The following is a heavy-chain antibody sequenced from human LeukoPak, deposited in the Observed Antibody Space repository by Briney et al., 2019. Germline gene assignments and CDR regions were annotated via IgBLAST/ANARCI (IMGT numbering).Heavy chain of an antibody. V-gene: IGHV3-21*01. CDR1: GFTFSSYA. J-gene: IGHJ4*02. Sequence: PGGSLRLSCAASGFTFSSYAMSWVRQAPGQGLEWVSSITSSGSYIYYRDSLKGRFTISRDNAKNSLYLQMNSLRDDDTAVYYCARGTDSGYDSTGSFDYWGQGALVTVSS. D-gene: IGHD5-12*01. CDR2: ITSSGSYI. CDR3: ARGTDSGYDSTGSFDY.